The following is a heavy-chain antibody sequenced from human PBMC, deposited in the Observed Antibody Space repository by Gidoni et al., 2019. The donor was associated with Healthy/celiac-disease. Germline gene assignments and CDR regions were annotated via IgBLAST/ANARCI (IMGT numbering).Heavy chain of an antibody. CDR3: AKDGDSSGWTRYFDY. CDR1: AFTFSSYA. Sequence: EVQLLESGGGLVQPGGSLRLSCAASAFTFSSYAMSWVRQAPGKGLEWVSAISGSGGSTYYADSVKGRFTISRDNSKNTLYLQMNSLRAEDTAVYYCAKDGDSSGWTRYFDYWGQGTLVTVSS. V-gene: IGHV3-23*01. J-gene: IGHJ4*02. CDR2: ISGSGGST. D-gene: IGHD6-19*01.